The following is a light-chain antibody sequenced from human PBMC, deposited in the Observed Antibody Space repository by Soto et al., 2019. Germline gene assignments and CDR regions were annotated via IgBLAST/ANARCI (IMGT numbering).Light chain of an antibody. CDR3: QQSYKTPHT. Sequence: DIQMTQSPSSLSASVGARVTINCRASQGVSDYLLWYKQTQGKAPKLLSYAASNLLSGVPSRVSGSGSGTNFTLTISSLQPEDFGTYYCQQSYKTPHTFGQGTRLEIK. CDR1: QGVSDY. V-gene: IGKV1-39*01. CDR2: AAS. J-gene: IGKJ5*01.